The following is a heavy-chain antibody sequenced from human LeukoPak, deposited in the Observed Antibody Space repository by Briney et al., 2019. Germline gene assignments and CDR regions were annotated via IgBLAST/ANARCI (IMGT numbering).Heavy chain of an antibody. D-gene: IGHD3-22*01. CDR3: ARAPSGYYQENRWSAEYFQH. J-gene: IGHJ1*01. Sequence: GASVKVSCKASGYTFTSYGISWVRQAPGQGLERMGWISAYNGNTNYAQKLQGRVTMTTDTSTSTAYMELRSLRSDDTAVYYCARAPSGYYQENRWSAEYFQHWGQGALVTVSS. V-gene: IGHV1-18*01. CDR2: ISAYNGNT. CDR1: GYTFTSYG.